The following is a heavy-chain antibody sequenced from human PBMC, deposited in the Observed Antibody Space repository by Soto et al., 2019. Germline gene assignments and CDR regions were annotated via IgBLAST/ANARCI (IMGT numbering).Heavy chain of an antibody. D-gene: IGHD2-8*01. J-gene: IGHJ3*02. CDR2: FDPEDGET. Sequence: GASVKVSCKVSGYTLTELSMHWVRQAPGKGLEWMGGFDPEDGETIYAQKFQGRVTMTEDTSTDTAYMELSSLRSEDTAVYYCATAPRGDCTNGVCYLGAFDNWGQGTMVTVSS. CDR1: GYTLTELS. CDR3: ATAPRGDCTNGVCYLGAFDN. V-gene: IGHV1-24*01.